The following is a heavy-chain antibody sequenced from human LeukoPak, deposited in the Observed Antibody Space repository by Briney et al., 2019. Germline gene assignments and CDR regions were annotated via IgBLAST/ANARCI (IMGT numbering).Heavy chain of an antibody. CDR2: IYYSGST. CDR3: ARRGIAAAGYDY. V-gene: IGHV4-59*08. J-gene: IGHJ4*02. Sequence: SETLSLTCTVSGGSTSSYYWSWIRQPPGKGLEWIGYIYYSGSTNYNPSLKSRVTISVDTSKNQFSLKLSSVTAADTAVYYCARRGIAAAGYDYWGQGTLVTVSS. D-gene: IGHD6-13*01. CDR1: GGSTSSYY.